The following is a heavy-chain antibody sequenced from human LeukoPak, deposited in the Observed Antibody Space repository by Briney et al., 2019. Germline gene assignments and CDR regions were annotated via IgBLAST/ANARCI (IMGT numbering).Heavy chain of an antibody. D-gene: IGHD5-12*01. V-gene: IGHV4-39*07. CDR3: ARAVATIRSLFDY. CDR1: GGSISGSSYY. CDR2: IYYSGST. J-gene: IGHJ4*02. Sequence: SETLSLTCTVSGGSISGSSYYWGWIRQPPGKGLEWIGSIYYSGSTYYNPSLKSRVTISVDTSKNQFSLKLSSVTAADTAVYYCARAVATIRSLFDYWGQGTLVTVSS.